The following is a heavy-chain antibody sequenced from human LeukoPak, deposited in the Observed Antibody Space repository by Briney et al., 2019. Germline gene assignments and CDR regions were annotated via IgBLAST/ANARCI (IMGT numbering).Heavy chain of an antibody. CDR2: ISGSGGNT. CDR3: AKSKYPDYDSSGYYTYYFDY. D-gene: IGHD3-22*01. V-gene: IGHV3-23*01. Sequence: PGGSLRLSCAVSGFTFSSYGMSWVRQAPGKGLEWVSGISGSGGNTYYADSVKGRFTISRDNSKNTLYLQMNSLRAEDTAVYYCAKSKYPDYDSSGYYTYYFDYWGQGTLVTVSS. CDR1: GFTFSSYG. J-gene: IGHJ4*02.